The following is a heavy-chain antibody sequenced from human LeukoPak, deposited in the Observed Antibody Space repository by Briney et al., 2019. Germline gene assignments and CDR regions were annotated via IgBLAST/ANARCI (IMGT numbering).Heavy chain of an antibody. D-gene: IGHD6-19*01. J-gene: IGHJ4*02. Sequence: ASVKVSCKASGYTVTNYGISWVRQAPGQGREWMGWISGYKGNTNYAQKFQGRITMTTDPSTRTGYMELRSRRSADTAVYYCARDLKMGYSSGRYSWGTGSSNDYWGQGTLVTVSS. CDR2: ISGYKGNT. V-gene: IGHV1-18*01. CDR1: GYTVTNYG. CDR3: ARDLKMGYSSGRYSWGTGSSNDY.